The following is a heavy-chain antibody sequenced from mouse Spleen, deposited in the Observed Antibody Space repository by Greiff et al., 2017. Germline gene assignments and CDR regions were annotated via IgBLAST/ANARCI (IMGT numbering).Heavy chain of an antibody. J-gene: IGHJ3*01. CDR2: INPYNGGT. Sequence: EVQLQESGPVLVKPGASVKMSCKASGYTFTDYYMNWVKQSHGKSLEWIGVINPYNGGTSYNQKFKGKATLTVDKSSSTAYMELNSLTSEDSAVYYCARYYGSSRAWFAYWGQGTLVTVSA. CDR3: ARYYGSSRAWFAY. CDR1: GYTFTDYY. D-gene: IGHD1-1*01. V-gene: IGHV1-19*01.